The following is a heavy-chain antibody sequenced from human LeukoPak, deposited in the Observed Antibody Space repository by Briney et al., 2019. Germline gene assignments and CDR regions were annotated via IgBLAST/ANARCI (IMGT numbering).Heavy chain of an antibody. D-gene: IGHD3-9*01. Sequence: GGSLRLSCAASGFTFSNYWMNWVRQAPGKGLAWVSRINTDGSDRSYADSVKGRFTISRDNAKNTLFLEMDSLRGEDTATYYCARGMDDIGYWGQGILITVSS. J-gene: IGHJ4*02. V-gene: IGHV3-74*01. CDR3: ARGMDDIGY. CDR1: GFTFSNYW. CDR2: INTDGSDR.